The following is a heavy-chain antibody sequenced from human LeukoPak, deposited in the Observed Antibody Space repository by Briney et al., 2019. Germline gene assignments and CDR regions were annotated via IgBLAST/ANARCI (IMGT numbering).Heavy chain of an antibody. D-gene: IGHD4-17*01. CDR2: IYSDSGGSP. V-gene: IGHV3-66*01. CDR1: GFTVSSNY. J-gene: IGHJ4*02. CDR3: ARGFTHDYGDYFDY. Sequence: GGSLRLSCAASGFTVSSNYMSWVRQAPGKGLEWVSVIYSDSGGSPYYADSVKGRFTMSRDNSKNTLYLHMNSLRAEDTAVYYCARGFTHDYGDYFDYWGQGTLVTVSS.